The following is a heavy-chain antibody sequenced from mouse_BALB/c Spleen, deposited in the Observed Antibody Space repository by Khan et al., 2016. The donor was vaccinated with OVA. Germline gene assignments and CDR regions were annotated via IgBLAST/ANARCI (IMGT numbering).Heavy chain of an antibody. Sequence: EVQLQESGPDLVKPSQSLSLTCTVSGYSITSGYSWHWLRQFPGNKLEWMAYIYFSGSINYSPSLKSRISVTRDTSKNQFFLQLNSVTTEDTATYYCARDGNYMDYWGQGTSVTVSS. V-gene: IGHV3-1*02. CDR2: IYFSGSI. CDR3: ARDGNYMDY. D-gene: IGHD2-1*01. J-gene: IGHJ4*01. CDR1: GYSITSGYS.